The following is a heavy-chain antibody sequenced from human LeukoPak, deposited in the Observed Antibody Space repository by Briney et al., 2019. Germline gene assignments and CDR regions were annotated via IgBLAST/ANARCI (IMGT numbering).Heavy chain of an antibody. J-gene: IGHJ4*02. CDR1: GYTFTGYY. V-gene: IGHV1-2*02. CDR2: INPNSGGT. D-gene: IGHD4-23*01. CDR3: AKIFHAYYGGNWWQAED. Sequence: ASVKVSCKASGYTFTGYYMHWVRQAPGQGLEWMGWINPNSGGTNYAQKFQGRVTMTRDTSISTAYMELSRLRSDDTAVYYCAKIFHAYYGGNWWQAEDWGQGTLVTVSS.